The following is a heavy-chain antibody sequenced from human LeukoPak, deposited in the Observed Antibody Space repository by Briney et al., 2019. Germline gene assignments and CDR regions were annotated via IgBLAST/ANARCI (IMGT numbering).Heavy chain of an antibody. CDR3: VREDSGWYADN. Sequence: PGGSLRLSCAASGFTFSDYYMSWIRQAPGKGLEWVSYISSSGSTIYYADSVKGRFTISRDNSKNTLYLQMNSLRAEDTAVYYCVREDSGWYADNWGQGTLVTVSS. V-gene: IGHV3-11*01. D-gene: IGHD6-19*01. CDR1: GFTFSDYY. J-gene: IGHJ4*02. CDR2: ISSSGSTI.